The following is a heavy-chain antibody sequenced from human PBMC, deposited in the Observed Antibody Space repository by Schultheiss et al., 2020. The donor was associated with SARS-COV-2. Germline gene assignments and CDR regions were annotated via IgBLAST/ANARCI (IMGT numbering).Heavy chain of an antibody. CDR1: GFTFTSSA. CDR2: INPDSGDT. J-gene: IGHJ6*02. CDR3: ARSPLAYYYYYGMDV. V-gene: IGHV1-2*04. Sequence: ASVKVSCKASGFTFTSSAMQWVRQARGQRLEWMGWINPDSGDTKCAQKFQGWVTLTRDTSISTAYMELSRLRSEDTAVYYCARSPLAYYYYYGMDVWGQGTTVTVSS.